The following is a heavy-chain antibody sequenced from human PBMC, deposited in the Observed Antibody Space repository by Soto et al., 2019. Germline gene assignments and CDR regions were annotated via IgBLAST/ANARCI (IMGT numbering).Heavy chain of an antibody. CDR2: IYPGDSDL. V-gene: IGHV5-51*01. D-gene: IGHD6-25*01. J-gene: IGHJ5*02. Sequence: PGESLKISCKGSGYSFTSYWIGWVRQMPGKGLEWMGIIYPGDSDLRYSPSFEGQVTISADKSITTAYLQWSSLKASDSAMYYCVRKGHSSGWFIDHWGQGTQVTVSS. CDR3: VRKGHSSGWFIDH. CDR1: GYSFTSYW.